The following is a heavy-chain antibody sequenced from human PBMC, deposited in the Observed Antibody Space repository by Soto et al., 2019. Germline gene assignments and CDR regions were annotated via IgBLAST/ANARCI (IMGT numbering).Heavy chain of an antibody. CDR1: GFTFSSYG. CDR3: AKGLGIAAYYYYYMAV. J-gene: IGHJ6*03. Sequence: GGSLRLSCAASGFTFSSYGMHWVRQAPGKGLEWVAVISYDGSNKYYADSVKGRFTISRDNSKNTLYLQMNSLRAEDTAVYYCAKGLGIAAYYYYYMAVWGKGTTVTVSS. D-gene: IGHD6-13*01. V-gene: IGHV3-30*18. CDR2: ISYDGSNK.